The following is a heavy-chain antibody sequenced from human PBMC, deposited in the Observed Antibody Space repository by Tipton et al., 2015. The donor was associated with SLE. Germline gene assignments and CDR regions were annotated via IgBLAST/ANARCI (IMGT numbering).Heavy chain of an antibody. J-gene: IGHJ5*02. CDR1: GGSISSGSYY. V-gene: IGHV4-61*02. CDR3: ARTWVVVPALFDP. D-gene: IGHD2-2*01. Sequence: TLSLTCTVSGGSISSGSYYWSWIRQPAGKGLEWIGRFYTSGSTNYNPSLKSRVTISVDTSKNQFSLKLSSVTAADTAVYYCARTWVVVPALFDPWGQGTLVTVSS. CDR2: FYTSGST.